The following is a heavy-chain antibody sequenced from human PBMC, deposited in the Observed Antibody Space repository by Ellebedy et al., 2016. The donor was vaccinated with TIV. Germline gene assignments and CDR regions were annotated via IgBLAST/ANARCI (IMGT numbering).Heavy chain of an antibody. CDR1: GGSTSSYY. J-gene: IGHJ5*02. CDR3: ARVGNDLWSGYLSS. Sequence: MPSETLSLTCTVSGGSTSSYYWSWIRQPPGKGLEWIGNMQHSGSTNYNTSLKTRVSISVDTSENQFSLKLSSVTAADTAVYYCARVGNDLWSGYLSSWGQGTVVTVSS. D-gene: IGHD3-3*01. CDR2: MQHSGST. V-gene: IGHV4-59*01.